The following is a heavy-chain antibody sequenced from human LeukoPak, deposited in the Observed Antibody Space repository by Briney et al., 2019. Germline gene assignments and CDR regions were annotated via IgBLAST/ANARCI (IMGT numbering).Heavy chain of an antibody. V-gene: IGHV4-61*02. CDR3: ASQDYYGSGSYGY. D-gene: IGHD3-10*01. CDR2: IYTSGST. Sequence: SETLSLTCTVSGGSISSGSYYWSWIRQPVGKGPEWIGRIYTSGSTNYNPSLKSRVTISVDTSKNQFSLKLSSVSAADTAVYYCASQDYYGSGSYGYWGQGTLVTVSS. J-gene: IGHJ4*02. CDR1: GGSISSGSYY.